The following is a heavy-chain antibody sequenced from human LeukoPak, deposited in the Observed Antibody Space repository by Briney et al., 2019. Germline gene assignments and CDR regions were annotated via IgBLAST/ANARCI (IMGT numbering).Heavy chain of an antibody. D-gene: IGHD2-8*01. CDR3: ARANGDY. J-gene: IGHJ4*02. Sequence: HPGGSLRLSCAASGFTFSSYAMHWVRQAPGKGLEWVSAVSGSGGSTYYADSVKGRFTISRDNAKNSLYLQMNSLRAEDTAVYYCARANGDYWGQGTLVTVSS. CDR1: GFTFSSYA. CDR2: VSGSGGST. V-gene: IGHV3-23*01.